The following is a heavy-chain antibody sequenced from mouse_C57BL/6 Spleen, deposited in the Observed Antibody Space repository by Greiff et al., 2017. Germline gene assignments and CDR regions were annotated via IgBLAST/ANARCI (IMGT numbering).Heavy chain of an antibody. V-gene: IGHV5-17*01. CDR3: AREQLRLGYYAMDY. J-gene: IGHJ4*01. CDR2: ISSGSSTI. D-gene: IGHD3-2*02. Sequence: EVHLVESGGGLVKPGGSLKLSCAASGFTFSDYGMHWVRQAPEKGLEWVAYISSGSSTIYYADTVKGRFTISRDNAKNTLFLQMTSLRSEDTAMYYCAREQLRLGYYAMDYWGQGTSVTVSS. CDR1: GFTFSDYG.